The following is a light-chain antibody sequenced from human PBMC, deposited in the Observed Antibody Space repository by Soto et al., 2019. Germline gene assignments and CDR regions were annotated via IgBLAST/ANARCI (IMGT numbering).Light chain of an antibody. Sequence: QSALTQPPSASGSPGQSVTISCAGTSSDVGGYNYVSWYQQHPGKAPKLMIYEVFKRPSGVPDRFSGSKSGNTASLTVSGLQAEDEADYYCSSYAASDSFVVFGGGTKLT. J-gene: IGLJ2*01. CDR1: SSDVGGYNY. V-gene: IGLV2-8*01. CDR2: EVF. CDR3: SSYAASDSFVV.